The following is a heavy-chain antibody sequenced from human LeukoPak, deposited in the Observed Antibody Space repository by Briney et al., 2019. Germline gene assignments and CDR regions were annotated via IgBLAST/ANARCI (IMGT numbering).Heavy chain of an antibody. V-gene: IGHV1-2*02. D-gene: IGHD1-7*01. Sequence: ASVKVSCKASGYTFTGYYMHWVRQAPGQGLEWMGWINPNSGGTNYAQKFQGRVTMTRDTSISTAYMELSRLRSDDAAVYYCARGELELRAFDIWGQGTMVTVSS. CDR3: ARGELELRAFDI. CDR2: INPNSGGT. J-gene: IGHJ3*02. CDR1: GYTFTGYY.